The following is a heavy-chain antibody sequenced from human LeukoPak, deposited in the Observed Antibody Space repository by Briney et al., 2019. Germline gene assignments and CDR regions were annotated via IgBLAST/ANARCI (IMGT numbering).Heavy chain of an antibody. CDR3: ARDFSSSIAARIALDY. CDR1: GFTFSSYS. J-gene: IGHJ4*02. D-gene: IGHD6-6*01. CDR2: ISSSSSYI. Sequence: PGGSLRLSCAASGFTFSSYSMNWVRQAPGKGLEWVSSISSSSSYIYYADSVKGRFTISRDNAKNSLYLQMNSLRAEDTAVYYCARDFSSSIAARIALDYWGQGTLVTVSS. V-gene: IGHV3-21*01.